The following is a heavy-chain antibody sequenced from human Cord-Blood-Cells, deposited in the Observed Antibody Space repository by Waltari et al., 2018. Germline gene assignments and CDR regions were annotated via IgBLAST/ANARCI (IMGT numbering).Heavy chain of an antibody. D-gene: IGHD3-22*01. CDR2: ISAYNGNT. CDR1: GYTFTSYG. Sequence: QVQLVQSGAEVKKPGASVKVSCKASGYTFTSYGISWVRPAPEQGLEWMGWISAYNGNTNYAQKLQGRVTMTTDTSTSTAYMELRSLRSDDTAVYYCARVAGRYYYDSSGYYAFDIWGQGTMVTVSS. J-gene: IGHJ3*02. V-gene: IGHV1-18*01. CDR3: ARVAGRYYYDSSGYYAFDI.